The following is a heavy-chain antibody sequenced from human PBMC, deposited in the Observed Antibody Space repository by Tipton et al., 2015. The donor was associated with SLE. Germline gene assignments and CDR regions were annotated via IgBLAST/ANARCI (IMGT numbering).Heavy chain of an antibody. V-gene: IGHV4-38-2*02. CDR1: GYSISSGYY. CDR3: ARDLDGEAFDI. CDR2: IYHSGST. J-gene: IGHJ3*02. Sequence: GLVKPSETLSLTCGVSGYSISSGYYWGWIRQLPGKGLEWIGSIYHSGSTYYNPSLKSRVTISVDTSKNQFSLKLSSVTAADTAVYYCARDLDGEAFDIWGQGTMVTVSS.